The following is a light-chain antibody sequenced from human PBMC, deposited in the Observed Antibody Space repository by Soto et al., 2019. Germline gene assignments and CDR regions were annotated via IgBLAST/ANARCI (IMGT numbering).Light chain of an antibody. CDR3: QKYNSVPQT. J-gene: IGKJ1*01. Sequence: DIQMTQSPSSLSASVGDRVTIACRASQGISNFLAWYQQKPGKAPKLLIYAASTWQSGVPSRFTGSGSGTDFTLTISSLQPEDLAVYYCQKYNSVPQTFGQGTKVEIK. V-gene: IGKV1-27*01. CDR2: AAS. CDR1: QGISNF.